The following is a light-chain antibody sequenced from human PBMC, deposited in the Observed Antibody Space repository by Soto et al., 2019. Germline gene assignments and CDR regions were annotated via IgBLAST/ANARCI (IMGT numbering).Light chain of an antibody. V-gene: IGKV3D-15*01. Sequence: ELVMTQSPATLSLSPGEGATPSCRPSQSVSSKLAWYQQKPGQAPRLLIYDASTRATGIPARFSGSGCATNFTLTISSLEPEDFAVYYCQQYGSSPQVTFGQGTRLEIK. J-gene: IGKJ5*01. CDR2: DAS. CDR1: QSVSSK. CDR3: QQYGSSPQVT.